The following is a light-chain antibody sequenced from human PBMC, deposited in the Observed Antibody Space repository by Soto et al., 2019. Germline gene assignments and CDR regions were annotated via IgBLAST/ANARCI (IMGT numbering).Light chain of an antibody. CDR2: KAS. CDR1: QSISSW. Sequence: DIQMTQSPSTLSASVGDRVTITCRASQSISSWLAWYQQKPGKAPKLLIYKASSLESGVPSRFSGSGSGTEVTLTISSLQPDDYATYYCQQYNIYSYTFGQGTKLEIK. CDR3: QQYNIYSYT. J-gene: IGKJ2*01. V-gene: IGKV1-5*03.